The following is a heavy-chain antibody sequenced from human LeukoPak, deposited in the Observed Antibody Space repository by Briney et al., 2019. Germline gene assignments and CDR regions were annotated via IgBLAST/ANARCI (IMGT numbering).Heavy chain of an antibody. Sequence: GGSLRLSCAASGFTFSSYAMSWVRQAPGKGLEWVAAISGSGGSTYYADSVKGRFTISRDNSKNTLYLQMNSLRAEDTAVYYCARADTTGGYYFDYWGQGTLVTVSS. D-gene: IGHD4-17*01. CDR2: ISGSGGST. V-gene: IGHV3-23*01. J-gene: IGHJ4*02. CDR3: ARADTTGGYYFDY. CDR1: GFTFSSYA.